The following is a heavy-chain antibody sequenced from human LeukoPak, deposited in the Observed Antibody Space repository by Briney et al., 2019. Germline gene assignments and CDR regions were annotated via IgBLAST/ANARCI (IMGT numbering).Heavy chain of an antibody. CDR3: ARRFDY. Sequence: PGGSLTLSCAASGFTFSTYRMHGVRQAPGKGLEWVAVLWYDGSHKYYADSVKGRFTISRDDAKNSLYLQMNSLTDEDTAVYYGARRFDYWGQGTLVIVSS. J-gene: IGHJ4*02. V-gene: IGHV3-33*01. CDR1: GFTFSTYR. CDR2: LWYDGSHK.